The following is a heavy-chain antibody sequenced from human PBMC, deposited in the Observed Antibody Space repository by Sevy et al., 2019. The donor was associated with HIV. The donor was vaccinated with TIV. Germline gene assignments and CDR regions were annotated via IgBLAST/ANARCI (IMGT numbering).Heavy chain of an antibody. D-gene: IGHD1-1*01. CDR1: GYSFTSYD. CDR3: ARRKEERRPLGY. V-gene: IGHV1-8*01. Sequence: ASVNVSCKASGYSFTSYDINWVRQATGQGLEWMGWMNPNSGNTGYAQKFQGRVTLTRNTSISTAYMELSGLTSEDTGIYYCARRKEERRPLGYWGQGALVTVSS. CDR2: MNPNSGNT. J-gene: IGHJ4*02.